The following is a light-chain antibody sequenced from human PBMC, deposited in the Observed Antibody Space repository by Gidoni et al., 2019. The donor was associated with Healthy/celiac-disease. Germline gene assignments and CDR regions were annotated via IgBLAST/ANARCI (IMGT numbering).Light chain of an antibody. Sequence: EIVMTQPPATLSVSPVERATLSCRASQSVSSNLAWYQQKPGHAPRLLIYGASPRATGIPARFSGSGSGTEFTLTISLLQSEVFAVYYCQQYNNWPPWTFGQGTKVEIK. CDR1: QSVSSN. CDR2: GAS. CDR3: QQYNNWPPWT. V-gene: IGKV3-15*01. J-gene: IGKJ1*01.